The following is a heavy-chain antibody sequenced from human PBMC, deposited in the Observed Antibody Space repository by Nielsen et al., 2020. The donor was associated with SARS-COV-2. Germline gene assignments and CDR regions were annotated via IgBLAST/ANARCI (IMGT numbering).Heavy chain of an antibody. CDR2: ISWNSGSI. CDR3: AKDMSDGYTHGDFDY. V-gene: IGHV3-9*01. D-gene: IGHD5-24*01. CDR1: GFTFDDYA. J-gene: IGHJ4*02. Sequence: GGSLRLSCAASGFTFDDYAMHWVRQAPGKGLEWVSGISWNSGSIGYADSVKGRFTISRDNAKNSLYLQMNSLRAEDTALYYCAKDMSDGYTHGDFDYWGQGTLVTVSS.